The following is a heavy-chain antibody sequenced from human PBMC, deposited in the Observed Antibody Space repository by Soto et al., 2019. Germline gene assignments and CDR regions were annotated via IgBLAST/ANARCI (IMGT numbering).Heavy chain of an antibody. D-gene: IGHD1-26*01. J-gene: IGHJ3*01. V-gene: IGHV3-9*01. Sequence: EVQLVESGGGLVQPGRSLRLSCAASGFTFDDYVMHWVRRAPGKGLEWVSGISWNSGSIDYADSVKGRFTISRDNAKNSLYLQMNSLRAEDTAVYKCAKDWDLLRAFDLWGQGTMVTVSS. CDR3: AKDWDLLRAFDL. CDR2: ISWNSGSI. CDR1: GFTFDDYV.